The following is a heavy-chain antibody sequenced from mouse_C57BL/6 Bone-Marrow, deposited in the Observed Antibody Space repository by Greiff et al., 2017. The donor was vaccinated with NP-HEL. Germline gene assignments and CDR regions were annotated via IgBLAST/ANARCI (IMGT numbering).Heavy chain of an antibody. CDR2: INPNNGGT. CDR1: GYTFTDYY. Sequence: VQLQQSGPELVKPGASVKISCKASGYTFTDYYMNWVKQSHGKSLEWIGDINPNNGGTSYNQKFKGKATLTVDQSSSTAYMELHSLTSEDSAVYYCSRYCGSSTRYCDVWGTGTTVTVSS. CDR3: SRYCGSSTRYCDV. J-gene: IGHJ1*03. D-gene: IGHD1-1*01. V-gene: IGHV1-26*01.